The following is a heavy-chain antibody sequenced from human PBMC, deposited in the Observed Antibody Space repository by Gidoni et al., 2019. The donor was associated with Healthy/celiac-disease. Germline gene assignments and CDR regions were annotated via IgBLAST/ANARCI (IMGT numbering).Heavy chain of an antibody. CDR3: AKDLTMIVVAPGIAFDI. D-gene: IGHD3-22*01. J-gene: IGHJ3*02. Sequence: EVQLLESGGGLVQPGGSLRLSCAASGFTFSSYAMSWVRQAPGKGLEWVSAISGSGGSTYYADSVKGLSTISRDNSKNTLYLQMNSLRAEDTAVYYCAKDLTMIVVAPGIAFDIWGQGTMVTVSS. V-gene: IGHV3-23*01. CDR2: ISGSGGST. CDR1: GFTFSSYA.